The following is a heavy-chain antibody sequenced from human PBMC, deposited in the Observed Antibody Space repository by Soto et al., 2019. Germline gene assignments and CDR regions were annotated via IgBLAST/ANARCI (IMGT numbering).Heavy chain of an antibody. CDR2: ISGSGGST. CDR1: GFTFSSYA. V-gene: IGHV3-23*01. Sequence: GGSLRLSCAASGFTFSSYAMSWVRQAPGKGLEWVSAISGSGGSTYYADSVKGRFTISRDNSKDTLYLQMNSLRAEDTAVYYCAKFRITGTQSRWFDPWGQGTLVTVSS. D-gene: IGHD1-20*01. J-gene: IGHJ5*02. CDR3: AKFRITGTQSRWFDP.